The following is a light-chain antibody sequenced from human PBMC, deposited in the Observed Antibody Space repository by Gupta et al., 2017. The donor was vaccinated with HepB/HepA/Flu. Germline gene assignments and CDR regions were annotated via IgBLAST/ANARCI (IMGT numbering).Light chain of an antibody. Sequence: IQLTQPPSSLSASVGDRVTITCRASQSIANYLNWYQQKPGKAPRLLIYSASSVMTGVPSRFRGSGSETLFTLTITDVQPEDFAVYFCQQIHIPRTFGQGTKVEI. CDR2: SAS. J-gene: IGKJ1*01. CDR1: QSIANY. CDR3: QQIHIPRT. V-gene: IGKV1-39*01.